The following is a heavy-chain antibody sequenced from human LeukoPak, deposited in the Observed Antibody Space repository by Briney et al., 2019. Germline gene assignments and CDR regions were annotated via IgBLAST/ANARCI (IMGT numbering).Heavy chain of an antibody. CDR2: IYHSGST. J-gene: IGHJ4*02. CDR1: GYSISSGYY. V-gene: IGHV4-38-2*02. CDR3: ARALEGIVALSHFDY. D-gene: IGHD2-15*01. Sequence: PSETLSLTCTVSGYSISSGYYWGWIRQPPGKGLEWIGSIYHSGSTYYNPSLKSRVTISVDTSKNQFSLKLSSVTAADTAVYYCARALEGIVALSHFDYRGQGTLVTVSS.